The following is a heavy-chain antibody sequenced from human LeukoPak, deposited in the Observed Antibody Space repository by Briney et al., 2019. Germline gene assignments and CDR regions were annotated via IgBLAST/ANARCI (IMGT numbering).Heavy chain of an antibody. D-gene: IGHD1-26*01. CDR1: GGSISSGSYS. Sequence: SETLSLTCAVSGGSISSGSYSWNWIRQPPGEGLEWIGFLYHSGSTYYNPSLKSRVTISVDRSKNQFSLSLSSVTAADTAVYHCARGSVIGATSSYHFDPWGQGTLVTVSS. CDR3: ARGSVIGATSSYHFDP. J-gene: IGHJ5*02. V-gene: IGHV4-30-2*01. CDR2: LYHSGST.